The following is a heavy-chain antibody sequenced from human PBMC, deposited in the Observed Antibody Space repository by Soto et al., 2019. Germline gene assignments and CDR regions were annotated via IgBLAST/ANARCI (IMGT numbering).Heavy chain of an antibody. CDR2: LIPIFGTA. J-gene: IGHJ6*02. Sequence: QVQLVQSGAAVKKPGSSVKVSCKASGGTFSSYAISWVRQAPGQGLEWMGGLIPIFGTANYAQQFQGRVTITADESTSTAYMELSSLRSEDTAVYYCASLYYGGKWSYYYGMDVWGQGTTVTVS. V-gene: IGHV1-69*01. CDR1: GGTFSSYA. D-gene: IGHD4-17*01. CDR3: ASLYYGGKWSYYYGMDV.